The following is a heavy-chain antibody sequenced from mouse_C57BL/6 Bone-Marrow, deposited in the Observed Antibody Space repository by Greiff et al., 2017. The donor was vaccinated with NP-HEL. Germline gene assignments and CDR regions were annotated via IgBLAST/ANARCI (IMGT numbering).Heavy chain of an antibody. CDR3: ASHYYGSSYGNWYFDV. V-gene: IGHV5-6*01. Sequence: EVKLVESGGDLVKPGGSLKLSCAASGFTFSSYGMSWVRQTPDKRLEWVATISSGGSYTYYPDSVKGRFTISRDNDKNTLYLQMSSLKSEDTAMYYCASHYYGSSYGNWYFDVWGTGTTGTVSS. D-gene: IGHD1-1*01. CDR2: ISSGGSYT. J-gene: IGHJ1*03. CDR1: GFTFSSYG.